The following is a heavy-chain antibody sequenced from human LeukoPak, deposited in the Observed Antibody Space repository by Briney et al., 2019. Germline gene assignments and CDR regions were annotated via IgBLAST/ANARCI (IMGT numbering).Heavy chain of an antibody. CDR3: ARDRRAVAGTFDY. CDR1: GYTFTSYD. CDR2: MNPNSGNT. D-gene: IGHD6-19*01. Sequence: ASVKVSCKASGYTFTSYDINWVRQATGQGLEWMGWMNPNSGNTGYAQKFQGRVTMTRNTSISTAYMELSSLRSEDTAVCYCARDRRAVAGTFDYWGQGTLVTVSS. J-gene: IGHJ4*02. V-gene: IGHV1-8*01.